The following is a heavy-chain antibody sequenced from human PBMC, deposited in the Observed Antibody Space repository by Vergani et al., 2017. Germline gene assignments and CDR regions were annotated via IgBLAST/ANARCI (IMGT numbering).Heavy chain of an antibody. J-gene: IGHJ4*02. Sequence: EVQLVESGGTVIQPGGSLRLSCIGSGFTFNNYGLFWVRQVPGKGLEWVSFISWNGDTTYYTDSVKGRFTISRDNSRNSLYLQMTSLRPADSALYYCAKNADDYDTSGHLDHWGQGTLVTVSS. V-gene: IGHV3-43D*03. CDR3: AKNADDYDTSGHLDH. CDR2: ISWNGDTT. D-gene: IGHD3-22*01. CDR1: GFTFNNYG.